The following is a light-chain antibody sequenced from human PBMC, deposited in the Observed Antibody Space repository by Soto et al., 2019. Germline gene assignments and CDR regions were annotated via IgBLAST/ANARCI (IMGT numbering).Light chain of an antibody. CDR2: GAS. CDR3: QQYSTPRT. Sequence: EIVLTQSPGTLSLSPGERATLSCRASQSVSGNYLAWYHHKPGQAPSLVIYGASNSATGVPDRFSGSVSGTDFPLTISLEEADDFVVYYCQQYSTPRTFGQGTKVDIK. V-gene: IGKV3-20*01. J-gene: IGKJ1*01. CDR1: QSVSGNY.